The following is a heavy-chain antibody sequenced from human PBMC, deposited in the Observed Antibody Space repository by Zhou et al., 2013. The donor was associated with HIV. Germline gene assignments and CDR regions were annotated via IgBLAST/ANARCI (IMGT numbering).Heavy chain of an antibody. CDR2: INPSGGST. J-gene: IGHJ4*02. Sequence: QVQLVQSGAEVKKPGASVKVSCKASGYTFTSYYMHWVRQAPGQGLEWMGIINPSGGSTSYAQKFQGRVTMTRDTSTSTVYMELSSLRSEDTAVYYCARAFSPRTMVRGAPFDYWGQGTLVTVSS. D-gene: IGHD3-10*01. CDR3: ARAFSPRTMVRGAPFDY. V-gene: IGHV1-46*01. CDR1: GYTFTSYY.